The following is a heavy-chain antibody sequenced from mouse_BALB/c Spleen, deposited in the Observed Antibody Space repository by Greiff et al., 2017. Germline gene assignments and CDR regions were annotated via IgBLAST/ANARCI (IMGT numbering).Heavy chain of an antibody. Sequence: VQLQESGPGLVAPSQSLSITCTVSGFSLTSCGVHWVRQPPGKGLEWLGVIWAGGSTNYNSALMSRLSIRKDNSKSQVFLKMNSLQTDDTAMYYCASPYYYGSSYYAMDYWGQGTSVTVSS. V-gene: IGHV2-9*02. CDR2: IWAGGST. CDR3: ASPYYYGSSYYAMDY. J-gene: IGHJ4*01. CDR1: GFSLTSCG. D-gene: IGHD1-1*01.